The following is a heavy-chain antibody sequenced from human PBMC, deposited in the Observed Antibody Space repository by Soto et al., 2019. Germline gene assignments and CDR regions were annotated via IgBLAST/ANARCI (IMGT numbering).Heavy chain of an antibody. CDR3: ARGVPYCSGGSCYPETNYYYYMDV. D-gene: IGHD2-15*01. V-gene: IGHV1-2*04. J-gene: IGHJ6*03. CDR1: GYTFTGYY. CDR2: INPNSGGT. Sequence: ASVKVSCKASGYTFTGYYMHWVRQAPGQGLEWMGWINPNSGGTNYAQKFQGWVTMTRDTSISTAYMELGRLRSDDTAVDYCARGVPYCSGGSCYPETNYYYYMDVWGKGTTVTVSS.